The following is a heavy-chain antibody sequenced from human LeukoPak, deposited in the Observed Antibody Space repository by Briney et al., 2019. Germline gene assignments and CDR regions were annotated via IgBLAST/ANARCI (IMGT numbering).Heavy chain of an antibody. Sequence: GESLKISCKGSGYSFTSYWIGWVRQMPGKGLEWMGIIYPGDSDTRYSPSFQGQVTISADKSISTAYLQWSSLKASDTAMYYCARGSRGMITFGGVIARGPYYYYMDVWGKGTTVTVSS. CDR1: GYSFTSYW. D-gene: IGHD3-16*02. CDR2: IYPGDSDT. V-gene: IGHV5-51*01. CDR3: ARGSRGMITFGGVIARGPYYYYMDV. J-gene: IGHJ6*03.